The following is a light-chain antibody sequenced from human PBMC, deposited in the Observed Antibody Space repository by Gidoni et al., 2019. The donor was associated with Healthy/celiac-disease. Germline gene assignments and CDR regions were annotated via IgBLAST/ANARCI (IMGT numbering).Light chain of an antibody. Sequence: AIRITQSPFSLSASKGDRVTITCRASQGISSYLAWYQQKPGKAPKLLIYAASTLQSGVPSRFSGSGSGTDFTLTISCLQSEDFATYYCQQYYSYPRTFGQGTKVEIK. CDR3: QQYYSYPRT. J-gene: IGKJ1*01. CDR1: QGISSY. V-gene: IGKV1-8*01. CDR2: AAS.